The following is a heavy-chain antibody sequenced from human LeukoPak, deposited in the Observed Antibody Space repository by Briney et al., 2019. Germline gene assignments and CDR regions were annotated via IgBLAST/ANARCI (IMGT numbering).Heavy chain of an antibody. CDR3: AREGGYYYDI. CDR2: IIPIFGTT. V-gene: IGHV1-69*05. CDR1: GGTFDRYT. J-gene: IGHJ3*02. D-gene: IGHD3-22*01. Sequence: SVKVSCKPSGGTFDRYTFSWVRQAAGQGLEWMGGIIPIFGTTNYAQKFQARVTITTDESTSTAYMELSSLNSEDTAVYYCAREGGYYYDIWGQGTMVTVSS.